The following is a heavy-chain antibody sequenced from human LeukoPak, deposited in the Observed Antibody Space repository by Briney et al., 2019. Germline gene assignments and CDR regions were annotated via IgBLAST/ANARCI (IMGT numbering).Heavy chain of an antibody. V-gene: IGHV1-2*02. CDR3: ARGGGDSSWFDP. J-gene: IGHJ5*02. CDR1: GYTPTELS. D-gene: IGHD6-13*01. Sequence: ASVKVSCKVSGYTPTELSMHWVRQAPGQGLEWMGWINPNSGGTNYAQKFQGRVTMTRDTSISTAYMELSRLRSDDTAVYYCARGGGDSSWFDPWGQGTLVTVSS. CDR2: INPNSGGT.